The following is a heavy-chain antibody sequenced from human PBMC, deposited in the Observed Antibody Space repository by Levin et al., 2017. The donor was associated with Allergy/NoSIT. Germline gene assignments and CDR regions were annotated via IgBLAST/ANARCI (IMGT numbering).Heavy chain of an antibody. J-gene: IGHJ4*02. V-gene: IGHV1-2*02. D-gene: IGHD5-24*01. CDR2: INPKSGGA. CDR1: GYTFTDYY. CDR3: ARVQGTDGYSYGDY. Sequence: GASVKVSCKASGYTFTDYYIHWVRQAPGQGLEWMGWINPKSGGATFTPNFQGRVTMTRDTSIDTTYMELSSLRSDDTALYFCARVQGTDGYSYGDYWGQGTLVTVSS.